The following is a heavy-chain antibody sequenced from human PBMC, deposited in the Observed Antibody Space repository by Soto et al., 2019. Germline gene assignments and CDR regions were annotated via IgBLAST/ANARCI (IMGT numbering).Heavy chain of an antibody. CDR3: ARVTQNYGDHDAGPFDC. D-gene: IGHD4-17*01. J-gene: IGHJ4*02. Sequence: EVQLVESGGGLVQPGGSLRLSCAASGFSFSSYWTHWVRQAPGKGLVWVSRINSDGSSTSYADSVKGRFTISRDNAKNTLYLQMNSLRVEDTAVYYCARVTQNYGDHDAGPFDCWCQGTLVTVSS. V-gene: IGHV3-74*01. CDR2: INSDGSST. CDR1: GFSFSSYW.